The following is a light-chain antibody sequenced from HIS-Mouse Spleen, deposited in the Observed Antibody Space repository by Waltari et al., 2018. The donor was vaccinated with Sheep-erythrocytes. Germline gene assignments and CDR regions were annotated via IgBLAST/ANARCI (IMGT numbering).Light chain of an antibody. CDR2: QDT. Sequence: SSELTQPPSVSVSPGQTASITCSGDKLGDKYACWYQQKPGQSPVLVIYQDTKRPSGSPERVAGSNTGNTATLTISGTQAMDEADYYCQAWDSSIVVFGGGTKLTVL. J-gene: IGLJ2*01. CDR3: QAWDSSIVV. V-gene: IGLV3-1*01. CDR1: KLGDKY.